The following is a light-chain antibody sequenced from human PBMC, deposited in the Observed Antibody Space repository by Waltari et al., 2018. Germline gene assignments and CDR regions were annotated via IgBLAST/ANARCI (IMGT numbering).Light chain of an antibody. J-gene: IGLJ3*02. CDR1: NSNIGKYN. Sequence: QSVLTQPPSASGTPGQRVTISCSGSNSNIGKYNVYWYQQVPGTAPKLLIYRNNTRPSGGPDRFSGSKADTSASLAISGLRSDDEADYYCAAWDDSLYGVFGGGTKLTVL. CDR2: RNN. CDR3: AAWDDSLYGV. V-gene: IGLV1-47*01.